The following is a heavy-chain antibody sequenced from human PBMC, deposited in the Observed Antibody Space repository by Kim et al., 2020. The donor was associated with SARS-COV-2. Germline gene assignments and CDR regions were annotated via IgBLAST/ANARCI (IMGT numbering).Heavy chain of an antibody. CDR3: AKADRKTTLTMLGGLWYAFDV. D-gene: IGHD3-10*02. CDR2: ISHTGGKA. V-gene: IGHV3-23*01. CDR1: GFTFSNYV. J-gene: IGHJ3*01. Sequence: GGSLRLSCAASGFTFSNYVMTWVRQAPGKGLEWVSSISHTGGKAHYADSVKGRFTISRDNSKNTMYVQMNSLRGEDTGVYFCAKADRKTTLTMLGGLWYAFDVWGQGTVVTVSS.